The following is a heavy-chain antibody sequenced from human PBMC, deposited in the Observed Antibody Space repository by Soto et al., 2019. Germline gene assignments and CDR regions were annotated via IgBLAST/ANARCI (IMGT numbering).Heavy chain of an antibody. J-gene: IGHJ4*02. V-gene: IGHV1-46*01. D-gene: IGHD2-21*02. CDR2: VNPSGGHT. CDR3: ARGGHVVVVTAALDF. Sequence: QVQLVQSGAEVKKPGASVEVSCKASGDTFTDYYIHWVRQAPGQGLEWMGTVNPSGGHTTYAQHFLGSITMTRDTSTSTLYMELTSLTSEYTAVYYCARGGHVVVVTAALDFWGQGTLVTVSS. CDR1: GDTFTDYY.